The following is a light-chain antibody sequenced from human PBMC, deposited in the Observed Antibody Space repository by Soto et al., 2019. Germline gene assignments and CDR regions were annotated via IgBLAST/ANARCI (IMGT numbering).Light chain of an antibody. CDR2: DVS. Sequence: QSALTQPASVSGSPGQSIAISFTGTSSDVGGYKYVSWYQQHPGKAPKLLIYDVSNRPSGVSDRFSGSKSGNTASLTISGLQSEDEADYYCSSYTSSSSYVFGTGTKLTVL. CDR1: SSDVGGYKY. V-gene: IGLV2-14*01. J-gene: IGLJ1*01. CDR3: SSYTSSSSYV.